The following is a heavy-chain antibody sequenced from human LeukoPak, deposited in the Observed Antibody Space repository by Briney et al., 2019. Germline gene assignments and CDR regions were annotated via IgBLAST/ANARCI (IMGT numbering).Heavy chain of an antibody. V-gene: IGHV3-11*06. J-gene: IGHJ4*02. D-gene: IGHD3-10*01. CDR3: ARGSAYGSAPYYY. CDR2: ITSGSSDA. Sequence: GGSLRLSCAASGFTFSDYSTTWIRQAPGKGLEWVSYITSGSSDAFYADFVRDRFSISRDNAKNSLYLQMNSLRLEDTAVYYCARGSAYGSAPYYYWGPGTLVTVSS. CDR1: GFTFSDYS.